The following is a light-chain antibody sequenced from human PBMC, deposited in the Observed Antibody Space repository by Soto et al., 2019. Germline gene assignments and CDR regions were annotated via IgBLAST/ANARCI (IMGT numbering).Light chain of an antibody. Sequence: EIVLTQSPATRSVSPGDRANRSCRASQSVSSYLAWYQQKPGPAPRLLIYDASNRSTGSPARFSGSGSGTDFTLTISSLVPEDCACYDCQQRSNWLTFGQGTKVEI. CDR2: DAS. CDR3: QQRSNWLT. CDR1: QSVSSY. V-gene: IGKV3-11*01. J-gene: IGKJ1*01.